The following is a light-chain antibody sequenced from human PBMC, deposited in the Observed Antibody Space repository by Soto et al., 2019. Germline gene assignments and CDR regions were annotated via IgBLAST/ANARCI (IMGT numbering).Light chain of an antibody. CDR2: KDS. V-gene: IGLV3-25*03. Sequence: SYELTQPPSVSVSPGQTARITCSGAALPKQYAYWYQQKTGQAPVVVIYKDSERPSGIPERFSGSSSGTIVTLTISGVQAEDEADYYCQSADSSNTYVVFGGGTKVTVL. CDR3: QSADSSNTYVV. CDR1: ALPKQY. J-gene: IGLJ3*02.